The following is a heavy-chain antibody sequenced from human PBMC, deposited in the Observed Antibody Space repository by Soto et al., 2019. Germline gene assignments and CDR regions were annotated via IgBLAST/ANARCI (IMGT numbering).Heavy chain of an antibody. CDR3: ARRHYGMDV. CDR2: IDPSDSYT. V-gene: IGHV5-10-1*01. J-gene: IGHJ6*02. Sequence: GESLKISCDGSGYSFTNDCISLVRQMPGKGLEWMGRIDPSDSYTNYSPSFQGHVTISADKSISTAYLQWSSLKASDTAMYYCARRHYGMDVWGQGTTVTVSS. CDR1: GYSFTNDC.